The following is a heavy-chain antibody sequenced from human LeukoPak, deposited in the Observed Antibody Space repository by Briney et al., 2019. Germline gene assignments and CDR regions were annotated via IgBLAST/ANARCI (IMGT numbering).Heavy chain of an antibody. CDR3: AKENYDFWSGYYTPSGMDV. D-gene: IGHD3-3*01. V-gene: IGHV3-23*01. Sequence: GGSLRLSCAASGFTFSSYAMSWVRQAPGKGLEWVSAISGSDGSTYYADSVKGRFTISRDNSKNTLYLQMNSLRAEDTAVYYCAKENYDFWSGYYTPSGMDVWGQGTTVTVSS. CDR2: ISGSDGST. CDR1: GFTFSSYA. J-gene: IGHJ6*02.